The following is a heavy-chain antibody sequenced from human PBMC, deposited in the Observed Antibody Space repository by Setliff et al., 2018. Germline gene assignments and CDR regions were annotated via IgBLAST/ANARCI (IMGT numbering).Heavy chain of an antibody. V-gene: IGHV4-39*07. Sequence: ASETLSLTCTVSGGSISSSSYYWGWIRQPPGEGLEWIGSIYYSGSTYYNPSLKSRVTISVDTSKNQFSLKLSSVTAADTAVYYCARLNTYSGAGRYWGQGTLVTVSS. CDR2: IYYSGST. CDR3: ARLNTYSGAGRY. D-gene: IGHD2-21*01. CDR1: GGSISSSSYY. J-gene: IGHJ4*02.